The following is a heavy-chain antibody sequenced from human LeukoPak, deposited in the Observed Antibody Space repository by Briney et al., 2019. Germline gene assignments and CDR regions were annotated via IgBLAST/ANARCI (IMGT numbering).Heavy chain of an antibody. CDR3: ARTWKAFDI. D-gene: IGHD1-1*01. Sequence: ASVKVSCKASGYTFTSYSVSWVRRAPGQGLEWMGWINIYNNNTNYAQKLQGRVTMTTDTSTSTAYTELRSLRSDDTAVYYCARTWKAFDIWGQGTVVTVSS. J-gene: IGHJ3*02. CDR2: INIYNNNT. CDR1: GYTFTSYS. V-gene: IGHV1-18*01.